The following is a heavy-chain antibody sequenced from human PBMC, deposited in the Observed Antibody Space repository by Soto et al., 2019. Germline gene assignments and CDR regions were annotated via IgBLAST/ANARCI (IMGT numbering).Heavy chain of an antibody. J-gene: IGHJ6*02. Sequence: QVQLVESGGGVVQPGRSLRLSCAASGFTFSSYAMHWVRQAPGKGLEWVAVISYDGSNKYYADSVKGRFTISRDNSKNTLYRQMNSLRAEDTALYYWARDWGYCGGGRCYAELYYYYGMDVWGQGTTVTVSS. CDR3: ARDWGYCGGGRCYAELYYYYGMDV. CDR1: GFTFSSYA. V-gene: IGHV3-30-3*01. CDR2: ISYDGSNK. D-gene: IGHD2-15*01.